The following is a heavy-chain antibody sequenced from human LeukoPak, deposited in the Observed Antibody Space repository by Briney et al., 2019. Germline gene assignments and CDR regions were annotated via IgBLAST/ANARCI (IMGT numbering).Heavy chain of an antibody. CDR3: ARARLAAAGRGWFDP. CDR1: GYTFSGYY. D-gene: IGHD6-13*01. J-gene: IGHJ5*02. Sequence: ASVKVSCKASGYTFSGYYMHWVRQAPGQGLEWMGWINPKSGGTNEAQKFHDRVTMTRDTSIRTAYMEVSRLRSDDTAVYYCARARLAAAGRGWFDPWGQGTLVTVSS. V-gene: IGHV1-2*02. CDR2: INPKSGGT.